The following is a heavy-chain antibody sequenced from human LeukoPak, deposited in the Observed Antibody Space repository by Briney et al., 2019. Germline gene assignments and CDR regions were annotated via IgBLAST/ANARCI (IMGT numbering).Heavy chain of an antibody. CDR1: GGSFSGYY. CDR3: ARQSRGILWFGELLSPRGYYFDY. D-gene: IGHD3-10*01. CDR2: INHSGST. J-gene: IGHJ4*02. Sequence: SETLSLTCAVYGGSFSGYYWSWIRQPPGKGLEWIGEINHSGSTNYNPSLKSRVTISVDTSKNQFSLKLSSVTAADTAVYYCARQSRGILWFGELLSPRGYYFDYWGQGTLVTVSS. V-gene: IGHV4-34*01.